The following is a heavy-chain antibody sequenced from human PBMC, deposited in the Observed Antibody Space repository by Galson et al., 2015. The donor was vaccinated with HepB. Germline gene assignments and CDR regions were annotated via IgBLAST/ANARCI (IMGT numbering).Heavy chain of an antibody. CDR3: TSSTVTTPRGYYYYGMDV. D-gene: IGHD4-17*01. V-gene: IGHV3-73*01. Sequence: SLRLSCAASGFTFSGSAMHWVRQASGKGLEWVGRIRSKANSYATAYAASVKGRFTISRDDSKNTAYLQMNSLKTEDTAVYYCTSSTVTTPRGYYYYGMDVWGQGTTVTVSS. CDR1: GFTFSGSA. CDR2: IRSKANSYAT. J-gene: IGHJ6*02.